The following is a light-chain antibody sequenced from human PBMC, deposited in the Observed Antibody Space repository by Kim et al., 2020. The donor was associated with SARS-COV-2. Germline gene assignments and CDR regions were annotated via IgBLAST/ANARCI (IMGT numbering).Light chain of an antibody. J-gene: IGLJ1*01. V-gene: IGLV2-14*03. CDR3: CSYADKNLYV. CDR2: DVS. CDR1: SGDVGGYNY. Sequence: SELTQPASVSGSPGQSITISCTGTSGDVGGYNYVSWYLQHPGKAPQLLIYDVSERPSGVSHRFSGSKSGNTASLTISGLQAGDEADYFCCSYADKNLYV.